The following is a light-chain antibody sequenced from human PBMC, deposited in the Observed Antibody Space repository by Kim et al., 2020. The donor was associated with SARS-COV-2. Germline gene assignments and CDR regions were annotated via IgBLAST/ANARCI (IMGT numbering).Light chain of an antibody. CDR3: QHYNGFPS. V-gene: IGKV1-5*01. CDR1: QTIRSA. Sequence: LSASIGDRVSITCRASQTIRSALAWYQQKPGKAPKLLFLDASNLESGVPSRFSGSGSGTEFTLTINGLQPEDCATYYCQHYNGFPSFGQGTKLEIK. J-gene: IGKJ2*01. CDR2: DAS.